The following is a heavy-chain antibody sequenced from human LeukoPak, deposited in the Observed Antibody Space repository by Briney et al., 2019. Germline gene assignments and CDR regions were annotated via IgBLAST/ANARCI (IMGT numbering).Heavy chain of an antibody. D-gene: IGHD3-22*01. J-gene: IGHJ4*02. CDR3: ARGRTNYYDSSGYFLDY. V-gene: IGHV4-59*01. Sequence: SETLSLTCTVSGGSISSYYWSWIRQPPGKGLEWIGYIYYSGSTNYNPSLKSRVTISVDTSKNQFSLKLSSVTAADTAVYYCARGRTNYYDSSGYFLDYWGQGTLVTVSS. CDR1: GGSISSYY. CDR2: IYYSGST.